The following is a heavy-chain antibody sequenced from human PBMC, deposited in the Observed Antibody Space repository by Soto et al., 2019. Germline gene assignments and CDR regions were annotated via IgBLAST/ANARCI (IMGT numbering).Heavy chain of an antibody. CDR3: AREGVTLEWSYYYGMDV. V-gene: IGHV3-33*01. J-gene: IGHJ6*02. CDR2: IWYDGSNK. Sequence: GGSLRLSCAASGFTFSSYGMHWVRQAPGKGLEWVAVIWYDGSNKYYADSVKGRFTISRDNSKNTLYLQMNSLRAEDTAVYYCAREGVTLEWSYYYGMDVWGQGTTVTVSS. D-gene: IGHD3-3*01. CDR1: GFTFSSYG.